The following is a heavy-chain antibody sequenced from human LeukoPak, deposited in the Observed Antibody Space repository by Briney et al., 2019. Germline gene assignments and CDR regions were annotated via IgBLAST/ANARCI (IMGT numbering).Heavy chain of an antibody. CDR3: ARDRAGVIGELDY. CDR1: GYIFTRYA. J-gene: IGHJ4*02. D-gene: IGHD3-16*02. V-gene: IGHV7-4-1*02. Sequence: ASVKVSCKASGYIFTRYAINWVRQAPGQGLEWMGWINTNTGNPTYAQGLTGRFVFSLDTSVSTAYLQISSLKAEDTAVYYCARDRAGVIGELDYWGQGTLVTVSS. CDR2: INTNTGNP.